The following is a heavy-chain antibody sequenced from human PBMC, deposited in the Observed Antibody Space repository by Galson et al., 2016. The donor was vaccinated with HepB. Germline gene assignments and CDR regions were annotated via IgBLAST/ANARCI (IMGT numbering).Heavy chain of an antibody. J-gene: IGHJ3*02. V-gene: IGHV4-31*03. Sequence: TLSLTCTVSGGSMNSVGYSWSWLRQHPGKGLEWIGYILYTGTTHYNPSLKSRLTMSVDTSKNQFSLKLSSLTAADTAVYYCARELTPEAFDIWGQGTMVIVSS. CDR3: ARELTPEAFDI. CDR2: ILYTGTT. D-gene: IGHD4-23*01. CDR1: GGSMNSVGYS.